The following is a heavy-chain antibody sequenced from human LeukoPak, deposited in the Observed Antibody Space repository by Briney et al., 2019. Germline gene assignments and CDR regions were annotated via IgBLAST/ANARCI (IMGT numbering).Heavy chain of an antibody. CDR1: GFTFSSYS. V-gene: IGHV3-21*01. CDR2: ISSSSSYI. J-gene: IGHJ4*02. CDR3: ARGKWGYYYDSSGYYYGFDY. Sequence: GGSLRLSCAASGFTFSSYSMNWVRQAPGKGLEWVSSISSSSSYIYYADSVKGRFTISRDNAKNSLYLQMDSLRAENTAVYYCARGKWGYYYDSSGYYYGFDYWGQGTLVTVSS. D-gene: IGHD3-22*01.